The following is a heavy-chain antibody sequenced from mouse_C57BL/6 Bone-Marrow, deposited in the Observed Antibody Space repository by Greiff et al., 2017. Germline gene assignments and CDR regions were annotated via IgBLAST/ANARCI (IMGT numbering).Heavy chain of an antibody. CDR2: ISDGGSYT. CDR3: ARGRGCMGTTRGAWFAY. V-gene: IGHV5-4*03. CDR1: GFTFSSYA. J-gene: IGHJ3*01. D-gene: IGHD2-14*01. Sequence: EVKLVESGGGLVKPGGSLKLSCAASGFTFSSYAMSWVRQTPEKRLEWVATISDGGSYTYYPDNVKGRFNISRDNAKHNQYLQMSHLKSEDTAMYYCARGRGCMGTTRGAWFAYWGQGTLVTVSA.